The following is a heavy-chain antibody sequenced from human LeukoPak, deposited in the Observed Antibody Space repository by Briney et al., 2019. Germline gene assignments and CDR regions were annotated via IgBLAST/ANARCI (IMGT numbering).Heavy chain of an antibody. D-gene: IGHD3-22*01. CDR1: GFTFSSYG. J-gene: IGHJ4*02. Sequence: GRSLRLSCAASGFTFSSYGMHWVRQAPGKGLEWVAVISYDGSNKYYADPVKGRFTISRDNSKNTLYLQMNSLRAEDTAVYYCAKPPVRLLPSYYFDYWGQGTLVTVSS. CDR3: AKPPVRLLPSYYFDY. CDR2: ISYDGSNK. V-gene: IGHV3-30*18.